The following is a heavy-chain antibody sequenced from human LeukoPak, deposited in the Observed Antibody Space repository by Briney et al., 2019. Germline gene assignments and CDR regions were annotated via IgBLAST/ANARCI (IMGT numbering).Heavy chain of an antibody. Sequence: SETLSLTCTVSGGSISSHYWSWIRQPPGKGLEWIGYIFYSGSTHYNPSLKSRVTISVDTSKNQFSLKLTSVTAADTAVYYCARDKQPGDYWGQGTLVTVSS. J-gene: IGHJ4*02. D-gene: IGHD5-18*01. CDR1: GGSISSHY. V-gene: IGHV4-59*11. CDR3: ARDKQPGDY. CDR2: IFYSGST.